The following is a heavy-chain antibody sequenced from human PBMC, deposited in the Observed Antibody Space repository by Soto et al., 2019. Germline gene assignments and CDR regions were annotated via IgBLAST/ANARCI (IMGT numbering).Heavy chain of an antibody. V-gene: IGHV4-31*03. CDR2: IYYSGST. CDR1: GGSISSGGYY. J-gene: IGHJ4*02. Sequence: QVQLQESGPGLVKPSQTLSLTCTVSGGSISSGGYYWSWIRQHPGKGLEWIGYIYYSGSTYYNPSRKSRVTIAVYPSKNQFSLKLSSVSAADTAVYYCARAVHYYYDSSGYYSEGLDYWGQGTLVTVSS. CDR3: ARAVHYYYDSSGYYSEGLDY. D-gene: IGHD3-22*01.